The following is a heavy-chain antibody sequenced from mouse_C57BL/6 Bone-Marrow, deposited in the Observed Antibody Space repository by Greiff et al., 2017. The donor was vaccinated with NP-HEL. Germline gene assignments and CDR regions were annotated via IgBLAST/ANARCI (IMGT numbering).Heavy chain of an antibody. V-gene: IGHV7-3*01. J-gene: IGHJ2*01. CDR1: GFTFTDYY. Sequence: EVKLMESGGGLVQPGGSLSLSCAASGFTFTDYYMSWVRQPPGKALEWLGFIRHKANGYTTEYSASVKGRFTISRDNSQRILYLQMNALRAEDSATYYCARYRTGTGYFDYWGQGTTLTVSS. CDR2: IRHKANGYTT. CDR3: ARYRTGTGYFDY. D-gene: IGHD4-1*01.